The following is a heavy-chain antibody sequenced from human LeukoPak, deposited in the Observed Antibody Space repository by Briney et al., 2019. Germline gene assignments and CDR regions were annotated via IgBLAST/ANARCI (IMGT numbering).Heavy chain of an antibody. CDR3: ARVSRAELRYFDWLLSGAFDI. V-gene: IGHV4-59*01. J-gene: IGHJ3*02. Sequence: SETLSLTCTVSGGSISSYYWSWIRQPPGKGLEWIGYIYYSGSTNHNPSLKSRVTISVDTCKNQFSLKLSSVTAADTAVYYCARVSRAELRYFDWLLSGAFDIWGQGTMVTVSS. D-gene: IGHD3-9*01. CDR1: GGSISSYY. CDR2: IYYSGST.